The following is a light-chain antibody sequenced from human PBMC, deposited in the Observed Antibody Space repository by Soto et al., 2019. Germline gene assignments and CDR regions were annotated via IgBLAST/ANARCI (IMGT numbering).Light chain of an antibody. Sequence: EIVLTQSPGTLSLSPGERATLSCRASQSVSSNYLAWYQQKPGQAPRLLAYGASIRATGIPDRFSGSGSGTDLTLTISRVEPEDFAMYYCQHYGSSPFTFGPGTRVDIK. J-gene: IGKJ3*01. V-gene: IGKV3-20*01. CDR1: QSVSSNY. CDR3: QHYGSSPFT. CDR2: GAS.